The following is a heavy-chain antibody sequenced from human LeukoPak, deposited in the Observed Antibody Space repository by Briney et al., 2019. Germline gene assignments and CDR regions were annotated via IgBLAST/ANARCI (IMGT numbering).Heavy chain of an antibody. D-gene: IGHD3-22*01. Sequence: SGTLSLTCTVSGGSISTYYWSWIRQPAGKGLEWIGRIYASGSTNFNPSLKSRVTMSVDTSKNQFSLKLTSVTAADTAVYYCARLDTSGYYYLDYWGQGTVSPSPQ. J-gene: IGHJ4*02. CDR1: GGSISTYY. V-gene: IGHV4-4*07. CDR2: IYASGST. CDR3: ARLDTSGYYYLDY.